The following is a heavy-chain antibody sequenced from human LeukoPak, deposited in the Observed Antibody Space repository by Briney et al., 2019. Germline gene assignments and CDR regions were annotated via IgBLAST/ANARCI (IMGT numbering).Heavy chain of an antibody. CDR3: ARHSSYYGWGSNY. CDR1: GYSFTIYW. J-gene: IGHJ4*02. Sequence: GESLKISCKGSGYSFTIYWIGWVRQTPGKGLEWMGIIYPGDSDTRYSPSFQGQITISADKTIITAYLQCGSLKASDTAMYYCARHSSYYGWGSNYWGQGTLVTVSS. CDR2: IYPGDSDT. D-gene: IGHD3-10*01. V-gene: IGHV5-51*01.